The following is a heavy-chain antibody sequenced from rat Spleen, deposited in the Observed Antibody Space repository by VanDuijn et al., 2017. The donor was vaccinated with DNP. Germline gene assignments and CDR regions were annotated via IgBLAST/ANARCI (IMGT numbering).Heavy chain of an antibody. Sequence: QVQLRESGPGLVQPSQTLSLTCTVAGFSLTSYNVHWVRQPPGKGLEWMGKMQYNGDTSYNSALKSRLSISRDTSKSQVFLKMNSLQTEDTATYYCARDRLGTMDAWGQGTSVTVSS. CDR1: GFSLTSYN. V-gene: IGHV2-63*01. CDR2: MQYNGDT. J-gene: IGHJ4*01. D-gene: IGHD5-1*01. CDR3: ARDRLGTMDA.